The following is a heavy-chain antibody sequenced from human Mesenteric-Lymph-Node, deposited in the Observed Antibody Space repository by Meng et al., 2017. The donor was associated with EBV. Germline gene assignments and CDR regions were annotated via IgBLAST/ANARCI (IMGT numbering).Heavy chain of an antibody. V-gene: IGHV1-69*01. J-gene: IGHJ4*02. Sequence: QVQLVLSGAEVKKPGSSVKVSCKASGGTFSRFAIHWVRLAPGQGLEWMAGIIPLFSTTNYAQNFQGRVTITADESTSTAYMELSSLRSEDTAVYYCARVDIVATVFDYWGQGTLVTVSS. CDR1: GGTFSRFA. D-gene: IGHD5-12*01. CDR3: ARVDIVATVFDY. CDR2: IIPLFSTT.